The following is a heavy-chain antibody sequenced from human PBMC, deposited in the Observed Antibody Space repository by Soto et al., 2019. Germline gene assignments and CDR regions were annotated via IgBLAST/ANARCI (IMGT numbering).Heavy chain of an antibody. J-gene: IGHJ6*02. CDR2: IIPIFGTA. Sequence: ASVKVSCKASGGTFSSYAISWVRQAPGQGLEWMGGIIPIFGTANYAQKFQGRVTITADESTSTAYMELSSLRSEDTAVYYCARDASQQLEPAGYYYGMDVWGQGTTVTVSS. V-gene: IGHV1-69*13. CDR3: ARDASQQLEPAGYYYGMDV. D-gene: IGHD6-13*01. CDR1: GGTFSSYA.